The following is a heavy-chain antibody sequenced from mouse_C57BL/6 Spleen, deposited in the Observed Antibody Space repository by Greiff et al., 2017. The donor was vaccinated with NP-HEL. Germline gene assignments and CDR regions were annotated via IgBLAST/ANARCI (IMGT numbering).Heavy chain of an antibody. J-gene: IGHJ3*01. CDR1: GYTFTSYW. Sequence: VQLQQPGAELVRPGSSVKLSCKASGYTFTSYWMHRVKQRPIQGLEWIGNIDPSDSETHYNQKFKDKATLTVDKSSSTAYMQLSSLTSEDSAVYYCARSGSNSFAYWGQGTLVTVSA. V-gene: IGHV1-52*01. D-gene: IGHD2-5*01. CDR3: ARSGSNSFAY. CDR2: IDPSDSET.